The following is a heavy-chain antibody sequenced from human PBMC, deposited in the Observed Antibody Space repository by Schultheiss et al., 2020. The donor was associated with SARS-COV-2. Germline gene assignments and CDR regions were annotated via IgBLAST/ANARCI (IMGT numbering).Heavy chain of an antibody. Sequence: SETLSLTCAISGDSVSSSSAAWNWIRQSPSRGLEWLGRTYYRSKWYNDYAVSVKSRITINPDTSKNQFSLQLNSVTPEDTAIYYCVRSSYYDGKSQMDIWGKGTTVTVSS. V-gene: IGHV6-1*01. CDR2: TYYRSKWYN. J-gene: IGHJ6*04. D-gene: IGHD3-22*01. CDR3: VRSSYYDGKSQMDI. CDR1: GDSVSSSSAA.